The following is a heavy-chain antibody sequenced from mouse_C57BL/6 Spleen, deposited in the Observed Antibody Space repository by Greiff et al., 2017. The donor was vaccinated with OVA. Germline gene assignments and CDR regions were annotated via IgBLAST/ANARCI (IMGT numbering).Heavy chain of an antibody. D-gene: IGHD1-1*01. CDR1: GFNIKNTY. J-gene: IGHJ4*01. V-gene: IGHV14-3*01. CDR3: ARGPYYYGSSHAMDY. Sequence: VHVKQSVAELVRPGASVKLSCTASGFNIKNTYMHWVKQRPEQGLEWIGRIDPANGNTKYAPKFQGKATITADTSSNTAYLQLSSLTSEDTAIYYCARGPYYYGSSHAMDYWGQGTSVTVSS. CDR2: IDPANGNT.